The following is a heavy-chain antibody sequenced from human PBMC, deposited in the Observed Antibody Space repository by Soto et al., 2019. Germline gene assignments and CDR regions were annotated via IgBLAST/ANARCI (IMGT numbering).Heavy chain of an antibody. CDR1: GFTFRTYT. Sequence: GGSLRLSCISSGFTFRTYTMNWVRQAPGKGLEWVSGIRGFSPYTFYAESVKGRFTISRDNAKNSLYLQMNSLRAEDTAVYYCARDRGYDAHDYYYNAMDVWGQGTTVTVSS. CDR3: ARDRGYDAHDYYYNAMDV. CDR2: IRGFSPYT. V-gene: IGHV3-21*01. J-gene: IGHJ6*02. D-gene: IGHD2-15*01.